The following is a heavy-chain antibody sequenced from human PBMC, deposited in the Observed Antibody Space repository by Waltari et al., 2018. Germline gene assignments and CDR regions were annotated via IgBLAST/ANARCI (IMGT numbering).Heavy chain of an antibody. CDR3: ARAQYYDSGSYIAY. D-gene: IGHD3-10*01. CDR2: IYYSGST. J-gene: IGHJ4*02. Sequence: QMQLQESGPGLVKPSQTLSLTCTVSGGSISSGDYFWSWIRQPPGKGLEWIGYIYYSGSTDYNPSPRSRVTISVDTSKNQFSLKLSSVAAADTAVYYCARAQYYDSGSYIAYWGQGTLVAVSS. CDR1: GGSISSGDYF. V-gene: IGHV4-30-4*01.